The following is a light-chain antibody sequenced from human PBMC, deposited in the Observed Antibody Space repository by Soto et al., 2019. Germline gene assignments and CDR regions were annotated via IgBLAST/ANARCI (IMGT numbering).Light chain of an antibody. J-gene: IGKJ2*01. Sequence: DIQMTQSPSSLSASVGDRVTITCQASQDISNYLNWYQQKPGKAPKLLIYDASSLETGVPSRFSGSGSGTDFTFTISSLQPEDIAIYYCQQYDNLPYTFGQGTKLQIK. CDR1: QDISNY. CDR3: QQYDNLPYT. CDR2: DAS. V-gene: IGKV1-33*01.